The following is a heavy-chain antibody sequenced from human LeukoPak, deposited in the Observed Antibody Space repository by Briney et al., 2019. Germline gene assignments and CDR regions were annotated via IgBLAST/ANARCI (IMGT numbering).Heavy chain of an antibody. D-gene: IGHD5-24*01. CDR2: VYYTGST. CDR3: ARGLHGRWLQFD. V-gene: IGHV4-61*05. CDR1: GGSISSSSYY. Sequence: SETLSLTCTVSGGSISSSSYYWGWIRQPPGKGLEWIGFVYYTGSTNYSPSLKSRVTISVDTTKNQSSLKVSSVTAADTAVYYCARGLHGRWLQFDWGQGTLVTVSS. J-gene: IGHJ4*02.